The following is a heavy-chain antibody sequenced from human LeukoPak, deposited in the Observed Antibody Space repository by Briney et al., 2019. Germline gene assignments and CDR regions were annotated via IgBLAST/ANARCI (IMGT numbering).Heavy chain of an antibody. CDR3: ALNYYDSSGYYLGAFDI. Sequence: GGSLRLSCAASGFTFSSYDMNWVRQAPGKGLEWVSTISGSGGGTYYADSVKGRFTISRDNSKNTLYLQMNSLRAEDTAIYYCALNYYDSSGYYLGAFDIWGKGTMVIVSS. J-gene: IGHJ3*02. CDR2: ISGSGGGT. D-gene: IGHD3-22*01. V-gene: IGHV3-23*01. CDR1: GFTFSSYD.